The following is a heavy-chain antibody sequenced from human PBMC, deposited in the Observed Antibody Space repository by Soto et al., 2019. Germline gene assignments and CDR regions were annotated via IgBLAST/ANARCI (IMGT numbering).Heavy chain of an antibody. CDR1: GGTFSSYA. V-gene: IGHV1-69*01. J-gene: IGHJ4*02. Sequence: QVQLVQSGAEVKKPGSSVKVSCKASGGTFSSYAISWVRQAPGQGLEWMGGIIPIFGTANYAQKFQGRVTITXXXSTXXXXXXXXXXXXXXXXXXXXXXXXXXXNXRVYDYWGQGTLVTVSS. CDR3: XXXXXXXNXRVYDY. D-gene: IGHD6-25*01. CDR2: IIPIFGTA.